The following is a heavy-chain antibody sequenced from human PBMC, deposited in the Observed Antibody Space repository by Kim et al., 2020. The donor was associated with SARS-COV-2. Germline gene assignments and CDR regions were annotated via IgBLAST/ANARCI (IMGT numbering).Heavy chain of an antibody. D-gene: IGHD3-22*01. J-gene: IGHJ2*01. Sequence: SETLSLTCTVSGGSVTSSSYYWGWIRQPPGKGLEWIGSIYFSGSIIYNPSLRSRVTISVDTSKNQFSLNLSSVAASDTAVYYCARHVVRLTLPHWYVDL. CDR1: GGSVTSSSYY. V-gene: IGHV4-39*01. CDR2: IYFSGSI. CDR3: ARHVVRLTLPHWYVDL.